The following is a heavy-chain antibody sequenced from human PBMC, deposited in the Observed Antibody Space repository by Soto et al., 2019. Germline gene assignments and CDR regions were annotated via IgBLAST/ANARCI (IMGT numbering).Heavy chain of an antibody. Sequence: ASVKVSCKASGDIFTSYGISWVRQAPGQGLEWMGWISAYNGNTNYAQKFQGWVTMTRDTSISTAYMELSRLRSDDTAVYYCAREYPGIAAAENYYYYGMDVWGQGTTVTVSS. V-gene: IGHV1-18*01. J-gene: IGHJ6*02. D-gene: IGHD6-13*01. CDR2: ISAYNGNT. CDR1: GDIFTSYG. CDR3: AREYPGIAAAENYYYYGMDV.